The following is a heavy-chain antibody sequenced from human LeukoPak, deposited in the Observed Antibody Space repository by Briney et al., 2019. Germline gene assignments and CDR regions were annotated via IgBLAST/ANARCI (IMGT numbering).Heavy chain of an antibody. Sequence: GGSLRLSCVASGFIFSSYSMNWVRQAPGKGLEWVSYISSGSSSSTTIYYADSVKGRFTVSRDNAKNSLYLQMNNLRAEDTAVYYCARDGLLRYFDWLLSPNHAYFDYWGQGTLVTVSS. D-gene: IGHD3-9*01. CDR1: GFIFSSYS. CDR2: ISSGSSSSTTI. CDR3: ARDGLLRYFDWLLSPNHAYFDY. J-gene: IGHJ4*02. V-gene: IGHV3-48*01.